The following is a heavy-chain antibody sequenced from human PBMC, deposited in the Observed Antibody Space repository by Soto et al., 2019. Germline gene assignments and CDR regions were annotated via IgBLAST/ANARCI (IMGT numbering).Heavy chain of an antibody. V-gene: IGHV3-23*01. CDR2: ISGSGGST. D-gene: IGHD3-22*01. CDR3: AKDHSYYYDSSGYYDDY. CDR1: GFTFSSYA. Sequence: GGSLRLSCAASGFTFSSYAMSWVRQAPGKGLEWVSAISGSGGSTYYADSVKGRFTISRDNSKNTLYLQMNSLRAEDTAVYYCAKDHSYYYDSSGYYDDYWGQGTLVTVSS. J-gene: IGHJ4*02.